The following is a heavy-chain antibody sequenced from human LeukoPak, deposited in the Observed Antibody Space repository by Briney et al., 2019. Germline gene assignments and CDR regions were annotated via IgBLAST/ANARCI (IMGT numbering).Heavy chain of an antibody. CDR3: ARGGRPHNPGIWYFDL. V-gene: IGHV3-74*01. CDR1: GFTFSSYW. Sequence: GGSLRLSCAASGFTFSSYWMHWVRQAPGKGLVWVSHISNDGSSTNHADSVKGRFTISRDNAKNTLYLQMNSLRAEDTAVYYCARGGRPHNPGIWYFDLWGRGTLVTVSS. J-gene: IGHJ2*01. D-gene: IGHD3-16*01. CDR2: ISNDGSST.